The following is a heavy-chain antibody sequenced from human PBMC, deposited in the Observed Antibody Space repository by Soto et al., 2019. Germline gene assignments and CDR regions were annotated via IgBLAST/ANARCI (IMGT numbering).Heavy chain of an antibody. Sequence: SETVSLTCTVSGGSISSYYWSWIRQPQGPGLEWIGYIYYSGSTNYNPSLKSRVTISVDTSKNQFSLKLSSVTAADTAVYYCARAVPPLASIGWFDHWGQGALVTVSS. V-gene: IGHV4-59*01. D-gene: IGHD2-21*01. J-gene: IGHJ5*02. CDR3: ARAVPPLASIGWFDH. CDR2: IYYSGST. CDR1: GGSISSYY.